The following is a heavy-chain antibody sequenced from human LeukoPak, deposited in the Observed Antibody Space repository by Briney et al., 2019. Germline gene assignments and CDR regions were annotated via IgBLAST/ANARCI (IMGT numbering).Heavy chain of an antibody. CDR1: GFTFSRYW. J-gene: IGHJ5*02. D-gene: IGHD2-15*01. V-gene: IGHV3-74*01. CDR2: ISADGSVT. CDR3: ATAGGDGSRMGFDP. Sequence: TGGSLRLSCADSGFTFSRYWMHWVRQTPGKGLVWVSCISADGSVTRYADSVKGRFTISRDNTKSTLYLQMHSLRAEDTAVYYCATAGGDGSRMGFDPWGQGTLVTVS.